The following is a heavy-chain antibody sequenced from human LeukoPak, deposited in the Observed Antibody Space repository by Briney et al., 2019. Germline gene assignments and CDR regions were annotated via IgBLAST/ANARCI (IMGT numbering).Heavy chain of an antibody. J-gene: IGHJ4*02. V-gene: IGHV3-23*01. CDR1: GFAFSSYA. Sequence: GGSLRLSCAASGFAFSSYAMSWVRQAPGKGLEWVAAISGSGGSTYYADSVKGRFTISRDNSKNTLYLQMKSLRAEDTAVYYCATSRQWLVRYFDYWGQGTLATVSS. CDR2: ISGSGGST. CDR3: ATSRQWLVRYFDY. D-gene: IGHD6-19*01.